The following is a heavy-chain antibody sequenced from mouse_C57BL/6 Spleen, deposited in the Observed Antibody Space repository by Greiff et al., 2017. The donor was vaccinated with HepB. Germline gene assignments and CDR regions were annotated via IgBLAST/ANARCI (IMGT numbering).Heavy chain of an antibody. Sequence: EVQLQQSGAELVRPGASVKLSCTASGFNIKDDYMHWVKQRPEQGLEWIGWIDPENGDTEYASKFQGKATITADTSSNTAYLQLSSLTSEDTAVYYCTTHYYGRDYFDYWGQGTTLTVSS. J-gene: IGHJ2*01. CDR3: TTHYYGRDYFDY. V-gene: IGHV14-4*01. CDR1: GFNIKDDY. D-gene: IGHD1-1*01. CDR2: IDPENGDT.